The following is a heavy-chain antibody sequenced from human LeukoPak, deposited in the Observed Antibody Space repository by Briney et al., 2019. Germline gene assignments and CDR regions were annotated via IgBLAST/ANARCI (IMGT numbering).Heavy chain of an antibody. Sequence: ASVKVSCKASGYTFTSYDINWVRQATGQGLEWMGWMNPNSGNTGYAQEFQGRVTMTRDTSITTAYMELSSLRSEDTAVYYCARARHFDFWSGISPYYMDVWGKGPTVTFSS. J-gene: IGHJ6*03. CDR3: ARARHFDFWSGISPYYMDV. D-gene: IGHD3-3*01. V-gene: IGHV1-8*01. CDR2: MNPNSGNT. CDR1: GYTFTSYD.